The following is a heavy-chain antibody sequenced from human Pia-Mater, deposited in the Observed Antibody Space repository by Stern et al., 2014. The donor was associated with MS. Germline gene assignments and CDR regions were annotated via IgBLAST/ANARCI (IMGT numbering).Heavy chain of an antibody. CDR1: GFTFSSYS. CDR2: ISSGGSYI. D-gene: IGHD4-23*01. CDR3: ARGRGGNYRYYFDY. J-gene: IGHJ4*02. Sequence: VQLMQSGGGLVKPGGSLRLSCAASGFTFSSYSMNWVRQAPGKGLEWVESISSGGSYIYYADSLKGRFTISRDNAKNSLYLQMNSLRAEDTAVYYCARGRGGNYRYYFDYWGQGTLVTVSS. V-gene: IGHV3-21*01.